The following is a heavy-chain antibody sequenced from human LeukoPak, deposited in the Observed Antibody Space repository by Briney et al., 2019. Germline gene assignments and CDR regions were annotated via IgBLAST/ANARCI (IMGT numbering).Heavy chain of an antibody. Sequence: SQTLSLTCTVSGGSISSGGYYWSWIRQHPGKGLEWIGYIYYSGSTYYNPSLKSRVTISVDTSKNQFSLKLSSVTAADTAVYYCARAPRDYDFCSGYQSGPLSEWGQGTLVTVSS. V-gene: IGHV4-31*03. D-gene: IGHD3-3*01. CDR1: GGSISSGGYY. CDR3: ARAPRDYDFCSGYQSGPLSE. CDR2: IYYSGST. J-gene: IGHJ4*02.